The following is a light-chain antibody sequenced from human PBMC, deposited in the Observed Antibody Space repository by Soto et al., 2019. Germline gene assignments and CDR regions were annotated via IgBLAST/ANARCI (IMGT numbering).Light chain of an antibody. CDR1: SSNIGRYA. CDR3: AAWDDSLNGYV. Sequence: QSVLTQPPSASGTPGQRVTISCSGSSSNIGRYAVNWYQQFPGTAPKLLIYNSYQRPSGVPDRFSGSKSGTSASLAISGLQSEDEADYYCAAWDDSLNGYVFGTGTKVTV. CDR2: NSY. V-gene: IGLV1-44*01. J-gene: IGLJ1*01.